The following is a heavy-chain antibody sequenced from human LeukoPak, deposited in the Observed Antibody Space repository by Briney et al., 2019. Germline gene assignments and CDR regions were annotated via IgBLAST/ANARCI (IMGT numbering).Heavy chain of an antibody. CDR3: ARDLGGGTYYVGPDN. CDR2: ISYDRSNE. D-gene: IGHD1-26*01. V-gene: IGHV3-30*03. J-gene: IGHJ4*02. Sequence: PGGSLRLSCAASGFTFSSYGMHWVRQAPGKGLEWVAVISYDRSNEYYGDSVKGRFTISRDNSKNTLFLQMNSLRAEDTAVYYCARDLGGGTYYVGPDNWGQGTLVTVSS. CDR1: GFTFSSYG.